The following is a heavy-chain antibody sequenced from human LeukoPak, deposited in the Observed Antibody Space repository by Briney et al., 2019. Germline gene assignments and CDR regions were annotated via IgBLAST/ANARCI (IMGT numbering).Heavy chain of an antibody. CDR2: IYYSGST. J-gene: IGHJ6*02. Sequence: SETLSLTCTVSGGSVSSGSYYWSWIRQPPGKGLEWIGYIYYSGSTNYNPSLKSRVTISVDTSKNQFSLKLSSVTAADTAVYYCARRCGGDCYYYYYGMDVWGQGTTVTVSS. D-gene: IGHD2-21*02. CDR1: GGSVSSGSYY. V-gene: IGHV4-61*01. CDR3: ARRCGGDCYYYYYGMDV.